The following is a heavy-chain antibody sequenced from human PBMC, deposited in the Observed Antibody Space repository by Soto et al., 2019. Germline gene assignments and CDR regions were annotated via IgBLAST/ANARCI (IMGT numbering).Heavy chain of an antibody. Sequence: QVQLVQSGAEVKKPGASVRGSCKTSGYTFINYGITWVRQAPGQGLEWMGWLSAYNGDTSSSEKLQDRFTMTTDTSTNTVYMDLRSLTSDDTAVYYCARWSAIVGGADALDVWGQGTMVIVSS. V-gene: IGHV1-18*01. CDR1: GYTFINYG. J-gene: IGHJ3*01. CDR3: ARWSAIVGGADALDV. D-gene: IGHD1-26*01. CDR2: LSAYNGDT.